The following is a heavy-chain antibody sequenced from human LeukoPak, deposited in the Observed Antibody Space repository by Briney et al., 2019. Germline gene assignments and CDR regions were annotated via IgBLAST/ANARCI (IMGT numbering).Heavy chain of an antibody. CDR2: INTNTGNP. V-gene: IGHV7-4-1*02. Sequence: EASVKVSCKTSGYTFTSYAMNWVRQAPGQGLECMGWINTNTGNPTYAQGFTGRFVFSLDTSVSTAYLQISSLQAEDTAVYYCAREGLYGDNSFIDYWGQGTLVTVSS. CDR1: GYTFTSYA. J-gene: IGHJ4*02. D-gene: IGHD4-23*01. CDR3: AREGLYGDNSFIDY.